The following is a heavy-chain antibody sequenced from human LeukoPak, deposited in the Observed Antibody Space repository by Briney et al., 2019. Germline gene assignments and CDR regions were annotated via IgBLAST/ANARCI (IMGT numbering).Heavy chain of an antibody. CDR1: GYTFTNYY. CDR3: AREHSGYDS. CDR2: INPSGGST. Sequence: GASVKVSCKASGYTFTNYYMHWVRQAPGQGLEWMGIINPSGGSTNYAQKFQGRVTRTRDTSTSTVYMKLSSLRSEDTAVYYCAREHSGYDSWGQGTLLTVSS. D-gene: IGHD5-12*01. J-gene: IGHJ5*02. V-gene: IGHV1-46*01.